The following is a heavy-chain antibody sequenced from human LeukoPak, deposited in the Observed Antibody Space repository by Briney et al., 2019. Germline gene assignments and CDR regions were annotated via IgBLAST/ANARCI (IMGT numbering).Heavy chain of an antibody. CDR3: ARVGHFWSGDFAYYYMDV. CDR1: GYTFTSYD. V-gene: IGHV1-8*01. CDR2: MNPNSGNT. D-gene: IGHD3-3*02. J-gene: IGHJ6*03. Sequence: ASVKVSCKASGYTFTSYDINWVRQATGQGLEWMGWMNPNSGNTGYAQKFQGRVTMTRNTSISTAYMELSSLRSEDTAVYYCARVGHFWSGDFAYYYMDVWGKGTTVTVSS.